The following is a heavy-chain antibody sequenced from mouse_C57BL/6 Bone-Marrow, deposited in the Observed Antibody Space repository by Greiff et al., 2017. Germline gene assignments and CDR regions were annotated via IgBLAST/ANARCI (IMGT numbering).Heavy chain of an antibody. CDR2: LNPNNGGT. CDR1: GYTFTDYY. Sequence: VQLQQSGPELVKPGASVKISCKAYGYTFTDYYMNWVKQSHGKSLEWIGDLNPNNGGTSDNQKFKGKATLTVDKSSSTAYMELRSLTSEDSAVYYCAREWRYYYAMDYWRQGTSVTVSS. CDR3: AREWRYYYAMDY. D-gene: IGHD1-3*01. J-gene: IGHJ4*01. V-gene: IGHV1-26*01.